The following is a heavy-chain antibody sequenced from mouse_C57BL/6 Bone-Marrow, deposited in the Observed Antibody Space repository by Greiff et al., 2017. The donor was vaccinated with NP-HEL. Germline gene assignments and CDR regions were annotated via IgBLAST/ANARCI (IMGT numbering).Heavy chain of an antibody. D-gene: IGHD1-1*01. J-gene: IGHJ3*01. CDR1: GFNIKDDY. Sequence: VQLKQSGAELVRPGASVKLSCTASGFNIKDDYMHWVKQRPEQGLEWIGWIDPENGDTEYASTFQGKATITADTSSNTAYLQLSSLTSEDTAVYYCTTPYYYGSSYDWFAYWGQGTLVTVSA. CDR3: TTPYYYGSSYDWFAY. V-gene: IGHV14-4*01. CDR2: IDPENGDT.